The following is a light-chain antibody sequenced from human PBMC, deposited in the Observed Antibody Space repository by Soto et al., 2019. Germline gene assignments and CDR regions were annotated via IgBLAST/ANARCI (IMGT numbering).Light chain of an antibody. CDR1: QSVGGY. CDR2: DAS. J-gene: IGKJ4*01. V-gene: IGKV3-11*01. Sequence: EIVLTQSPATLSLSPGERATLSCRASQSVGGYLDWYQQTPGQAPRLLIYDASNRASGIPARFSGSGSGTDFTLTNSSLEPEDLAVYYCHQRSNWPPLTFGGGTKVEIK. CDR3: HQRSNWPPLT.